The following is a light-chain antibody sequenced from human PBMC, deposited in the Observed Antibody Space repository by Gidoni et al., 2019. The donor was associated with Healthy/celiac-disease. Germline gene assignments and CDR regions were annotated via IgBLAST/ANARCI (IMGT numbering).Light chain of an antibody. CDR1: SSDVGSYNY. V-gene: IGLV2-14*01. CDR3: SSYTSSSTHNYV. Sequence: QSALTQPASVSGPPGQSITIPCTGTSSDVGSYNYVSWYQQHPGKAPKLMIYEVSNRPSGVSNRFSGSKSGNTASLTISGLQAEDEADYYCSSYTSSSTHNYVFGTGTRVTVL. J-gene: IGLJ1*01. CDR2: EVS.